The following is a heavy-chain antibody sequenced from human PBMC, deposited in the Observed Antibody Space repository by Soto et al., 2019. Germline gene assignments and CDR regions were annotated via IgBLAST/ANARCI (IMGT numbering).Heavy chain of an antibody. D-gene: IGHD3-10*01. V-gene: IGHV3-23*01. Sequence: PGGSLRLSCAASGFTVSSNYMSWVRRAPGKGLEWVSSIRQSGDRSSYADSAKGRFTISRDNSKNTLYLQMNGLRLDDTAVYYCVTAVRTRLDNWGPGTLVTVSS. J-gene: IGHJ4*02. CDR2: IRQSGDRS. CDR3: VTAVRTRLDN. CDR1: GFTVSSNY.